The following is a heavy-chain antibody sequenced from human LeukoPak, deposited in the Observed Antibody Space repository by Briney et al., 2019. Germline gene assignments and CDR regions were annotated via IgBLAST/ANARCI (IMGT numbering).Heavy chain of an antibody. CDR3: ARGGAATVTTVDY. D-gene: IGHD4-11*01. Sequence: ASVKVSCKASGFTFTSHDYNWVRQATGQGLEWMGWMNPNSGNTGYAQKFQGRVTMTRDTSISTAYMELSRLRSDDTAVYYCARGGAATVTTVDYWGQGTLVTVSS. CDR2: MNPNSGNT. CDR1: GFTFTSHD. J-gene: IGHJ4*02. V-gene: IGHV1-8*01.